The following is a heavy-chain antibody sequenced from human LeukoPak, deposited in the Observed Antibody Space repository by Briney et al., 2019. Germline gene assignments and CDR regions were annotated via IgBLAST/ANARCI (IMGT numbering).Heavy chain of an antibody. CDR3: ARLVYLPYDFDY. V-gene: IGHV4-34*01. CDR2: INHSGST. CDR1: GGSFSGYY. J-gene: IGHJ4*02. Sequence: SETLSLTCAVYGGSFSGYYWSWIRQPPGKGLEWIGEINHSGSTNYNPSLKSRVTISVDTSKNQFSLKLSSVTAADTAVYYCARLVYLPYDFDYWGQGTLVTVSS. D-gene: IGHD2-8*01.